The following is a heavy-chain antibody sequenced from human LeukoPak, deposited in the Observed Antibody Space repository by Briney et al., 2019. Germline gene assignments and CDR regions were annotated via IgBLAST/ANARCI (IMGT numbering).Heavy chain of an antibody. CDR1: GFTFSSYS. J-gene: IGHJ4*02. CDR3: AKEYTGGWPFDY. D-gene: IGHD6-19*01. Sequence: PGGSLRLSCAASGFTFSSYSMNWVRQAPGKGLEWVSYISISSSHIYYADSVKGRFTISRDNAKNSLYLQMNSLRDEDTAVYYCAKEYTGGWPFDYWGQGTLVTVSS. V-gene: IGHV3-48*02. CDR2: ISISSSHI.